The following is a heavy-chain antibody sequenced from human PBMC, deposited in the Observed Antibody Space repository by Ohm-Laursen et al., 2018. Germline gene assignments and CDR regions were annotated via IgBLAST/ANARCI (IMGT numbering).Heavy chain of an antibody. J-gene: IGHJ5*02. Sequence: SLRLSCAASGFTFSSYSMNWVRQAPGKGLEWVSSITDSSTYTYYADSVKGRFTISRDNAKNSLYLQMNSLRAEDTAVYYRVRDRDSSSWHYYFDPWGQGTLVTVSS. CDR3: VRDRDSSSWHYYFDP. CDR2: ITDSSTYT. CDR1: GFTFSSYS. D-gene: IGHD6-13*01. V-gene: IGHV3-21*01.